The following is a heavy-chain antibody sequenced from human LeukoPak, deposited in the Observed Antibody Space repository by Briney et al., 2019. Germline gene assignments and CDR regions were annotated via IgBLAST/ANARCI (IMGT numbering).Heavy chain of an antibody. CDR2: TYYRSKWYN. V-gene: IGHV6-1*01. J-gene: IGHJ6*04. Sequence: SLTLSLTCAISGDSVSSNSAAWNWIRQSPSKGLEWLGRTYYRSKWYNDYAVSVKSRITINPDTSKNQFSLQLNSVTPEDTAVYYCARGHMVRGPGWNMDVWGKGTTVTVSS. D-gene: IGHD3-10*01. CDR3: ARGHMVRGPGWNMDV. CDR1: GDSVSSNSAA.